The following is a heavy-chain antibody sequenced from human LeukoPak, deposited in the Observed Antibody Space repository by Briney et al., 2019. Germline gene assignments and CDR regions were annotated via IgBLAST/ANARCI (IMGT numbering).Heavy chain of an antibody. D-gene: IGHD3-9*01. Sequence: GRSLRLSCAASGFTFSSYGMHWVRQAPGKGLEWVAVTSYDGSNKYYADSVKGRFTISRDNSKTMLYLQMSSLRTEDTAVYYCAREIFYGLDIWGQGTTVTVSS. J-gene: IGHJ6*02. CDR3: AREIFYGLDI. CDR2: TSYDGSNK. CDR1: GFTFSSYG. V-gene: IGHV3-30*19.